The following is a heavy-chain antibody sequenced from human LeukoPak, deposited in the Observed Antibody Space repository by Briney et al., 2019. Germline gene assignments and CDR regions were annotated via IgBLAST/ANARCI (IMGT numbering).Heavy chain of an antibody. D-gene: IGHD4-17*01. CDR1: GGSISSGGYY. CDR2: IYYSGST. V-gene: IGHV4-31*03. Sequence: SSETLSLTCTVSGGSISSGGYYWSWIRQHPGKGLEWIGYIYYSGSTYYNPSLKSRVTISVDTSKNQFSLKLSSVTAADTAVYYCARADPGTTANFDYWGQGTLVTVSS. J-gene: IGHJ4*02. CDR3: ARADPGTTANFDY.